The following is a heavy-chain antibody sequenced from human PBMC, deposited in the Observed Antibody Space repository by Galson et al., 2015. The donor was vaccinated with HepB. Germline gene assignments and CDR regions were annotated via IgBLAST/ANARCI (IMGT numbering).Heavy chain of an antibody. CDR2: IYSRDSDT. V-gene: IGHV5-51*03. D-gene: IGHD6-13*01. J-gene: IGHJ6*02. CDR1: GYTFINYW. Sequence: QSGAEVKKSGESLKISCKGSGYTFINYWIGWVRQMPGKGLDWMGIIYSRDSDTTYSPSFQGQVTISVDKSISTAYLQWRSLKASDTAMYYCARLVAAGNYYYYSMDVWGQGTTVTVSS. CDR3: ARLVAAGNYYYYSMDV.